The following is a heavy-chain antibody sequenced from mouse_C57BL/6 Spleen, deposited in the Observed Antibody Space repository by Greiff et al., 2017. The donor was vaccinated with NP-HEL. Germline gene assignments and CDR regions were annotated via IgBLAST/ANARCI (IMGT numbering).Heavy chain of an antibody. D-gene: IGHD1-1*01. Sequence: QVQLQQSGAELVKPGASVKISCKASGYAFSSYWMNWVKQRPGKGLEWIGQIYPGDGDTNYNGKFKGKATLTADKSSSTAYMQLSSLTSEDSAVYFCARDITTVGPFDYWGQGTTLTVSS. CDR1: GYAFSSYW. CDR2: IYPGDGDT. J-gene: IGHJ2*01. V-gene: IGHV1-80*01. CDR3: ARDITTVGPFDY.